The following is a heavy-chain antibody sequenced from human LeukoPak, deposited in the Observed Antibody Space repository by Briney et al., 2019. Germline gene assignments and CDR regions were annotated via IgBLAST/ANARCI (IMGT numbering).Heavy chain of an antibody. V-gene: IGHV3-23*01. D-gene: IGHD3-22*01. CDR1: GFILRTYA. CDR2: ISATGYAT. J-gene: IGHJ3*02. CDR3: TTAPYYDTAWKAFDI. Sequence: PGGSLRLSCAASGFILRTYAMSWVRQAPGKGLEWVSAISATGYATYYADSVRGRFTISTDTSKSTVYLQMNNLRAEDTAVYYCTTAPYYDTAWKAFDIWGQGTMVTVSS.